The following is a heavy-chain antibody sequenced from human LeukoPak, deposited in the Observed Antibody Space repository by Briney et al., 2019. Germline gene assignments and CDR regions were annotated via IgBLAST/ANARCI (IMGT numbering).Heavy chain of an antibody. V-gene: IGHV4-38-2*02. CDR3: ARDSHTAMDY. D-gene: IGHD5-18*01. CDR1: GYSISSGYY. Sequence: PSETLSLTCAVSGYSISSGYYWGWIRQPPGKGLEWIGCIYHSGSTYYNPSLKSRVTISVDTSKNQFSLKLSSVTAADTAVYYCARDSHTAMDYWGQGTLVTVSS. CDR2: IYHSGST. J-gene: IGHJ4*02.